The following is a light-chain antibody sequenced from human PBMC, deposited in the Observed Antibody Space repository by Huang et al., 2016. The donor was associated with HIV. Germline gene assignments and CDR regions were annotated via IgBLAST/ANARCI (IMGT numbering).Light chain of an antibody. CDR1: QNINTN. CDR3: QQYNDWPRS. Sequence: EIVMTQSPGTLSVAPGERATLSCRASQNINTNLAWVQQKPGQAPRLLIYAASTRTADFPARFSGSGSRTEFTLTISSLQSEDSAVYYCQQYNDWPRSFGQGTKVEIK. CDR2: AAS. J-gene: IGKJ1*01. V-gene: IGKV3-15*01.